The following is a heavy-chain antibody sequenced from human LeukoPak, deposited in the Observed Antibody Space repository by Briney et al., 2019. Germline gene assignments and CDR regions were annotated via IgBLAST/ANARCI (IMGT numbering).Heavy chain of an antibody. CDR3: ASSWWGRNYYDSSGYFNWFDP. Sequence: GSSVKASCKASGGTFSSYAISWVRQAPGQGLEWMGGIIPIFGTANYAQKFQGRVTITTDESTSTAYMELSSLRSEDTAVYYCASSWWGRNYYDSSGYFNWFDPWGQGTLVTVSS. J-gene: IGHJ5*02. CDR1: GGTFSSYA. CDR2: IIPIFGTA. D-gene: IGHD3-22*01. V-gene: IGHV1-69*05.